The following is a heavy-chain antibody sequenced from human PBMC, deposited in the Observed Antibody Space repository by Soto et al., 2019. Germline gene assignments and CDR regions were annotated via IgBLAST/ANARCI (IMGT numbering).Heavy chain of an antibody. D-gene: IGHD2-2*01. J-gene: IGHJ4*02. V-gene: IGHV3-30*18. CDR1: GFTFSSYG. CDR3: AKDRGGDCPDNSCYFGADY. CDR2: ISDTGSSH. Sequence: GSLRLSCVGSGFTFSSYGMHWVRQAPGKGLECVAVISDTGSSHYYAASVEGRFTISRENSKNTLSLHMDRLRVEDTAVYYCAKDRGGDCPDNSCYFGADYWGQGTPVTVS.